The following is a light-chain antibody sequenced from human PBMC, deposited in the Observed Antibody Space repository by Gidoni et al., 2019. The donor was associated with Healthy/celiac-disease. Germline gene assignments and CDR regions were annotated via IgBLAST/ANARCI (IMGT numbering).Light chain of an antibody. CDR3: QQYDNLPSFT. CDR2: DAS. V-gene: IGKV1-33*01. CDR1: QAIRNY. J-gene: IGKJ3*01. Sequence: DIQMTQSPSSLSASVGDRVTITCQASQAIRNYLNWYQQKPGKAPKLLIYDASNLETGVPSRFSGSGAGTDFTFNISSLQPEDIATYYCQQYDNLPSFTFGPXTKVDIK.